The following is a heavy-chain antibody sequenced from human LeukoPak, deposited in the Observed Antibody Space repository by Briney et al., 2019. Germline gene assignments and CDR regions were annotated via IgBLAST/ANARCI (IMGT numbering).Heavy chain of an antibody. CDR1: GYTFTSYG. CDR3: ARVGQYCSSISCFDY. CDR2: ISAYNGNT. V-gene: IGHV1-18*01. D-gene: IGHD2-2*01. Sequence: GASVKVSCKASGYTFTSYGISWVRQAPGQGLEWMGWISAYNGNTNYAQKLQGRVTMTTDTSTSTAYMELRSLRSDDTAVYYCARVGQYCSSISCFDYWGQGTLVTVSS. J-gene: IGHJ4*02.